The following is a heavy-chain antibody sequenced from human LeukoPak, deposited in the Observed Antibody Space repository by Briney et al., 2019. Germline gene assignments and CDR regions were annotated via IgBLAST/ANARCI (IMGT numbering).Heavy chain of an antibody. CDR1: GFTVSSNY. CDR3: ARERTSSFWFDP. Sequence: GGSLRLSCAASGFTVSSNYMSWVRQAPGKGLEWVSVIYSGGSTYYADSVKGRFTISRDNSKNTLYLQMNSLRAEDTAVYYCARERTSSFWFDPWGQGTLVTVSS. CDR2: IYSGGST. D-gene: IGHD2-2*01. J-gene: IGHJ5*02. V-gene: IGHV3-53*05.